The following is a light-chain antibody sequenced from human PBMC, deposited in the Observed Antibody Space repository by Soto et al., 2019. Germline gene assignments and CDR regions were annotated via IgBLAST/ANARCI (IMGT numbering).Light chain of an antibody. J-gene: IGKJ5*01. CDR3: QQYSALPMT. CDR1: QTLSPNY. CDR2: GSS. V-gene: IGKV3-20*01. Sequence: DIVLTHSQGALSLSPAETATLSFRASQTLSPNYLAWCQQKPGHPPRLLIYGSSKRATGIPDRFSGSGSGTDFTLTISRLEPEDFGVYFCQQYSALPMTFGQGTRLEIK.